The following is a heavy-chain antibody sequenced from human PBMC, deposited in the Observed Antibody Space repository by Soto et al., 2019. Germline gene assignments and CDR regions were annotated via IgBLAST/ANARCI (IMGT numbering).Heavy chain of an antibody. D-gene: IGHD3-9*01. CDR3: AKSIILRYFDWLMGSYGMDV. CDR2: ISYDGSNK. CDR1: GFTFSSYG. J-gene: IGHJ6*02. Sequence: PGGSLRLSCAASGFTFSSYGMHWVRQAPGKGLEWVAVISYDGSNKYYADSVKGRFTISRDNSKNTLYLQMNSLRAEDTAVYYCAKSIILRYFDWLMGSYGMDVWGQGTTVTVSS. V-gene: IGHV3-30*18.